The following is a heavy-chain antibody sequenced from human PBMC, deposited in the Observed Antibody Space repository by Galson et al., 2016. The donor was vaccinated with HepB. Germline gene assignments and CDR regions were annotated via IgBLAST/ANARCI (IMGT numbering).Heavy chain of an antibody. Sequence: TLSLTCTVSGDSISTSAYYWSWIRQHPGKGLEWIGYIYYSGTTYYNPSLKSRLIISVDTSKNQFSLELSSVTAADTAVYYCARGDTSGSPGGDYWGQATLVTVSS. CDR3: ARGDTSGSPGGDY. CDR1: GDSISTSAYY. V-gene: IGHV4-31*03. D-gene: IGHD3-22*01. J-gene: IGHJ4*02. CDR2: IYYSGTT.